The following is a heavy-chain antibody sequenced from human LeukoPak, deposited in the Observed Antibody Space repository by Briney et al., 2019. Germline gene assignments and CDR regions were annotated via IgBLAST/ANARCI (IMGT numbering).Heavy chain of an antibody. D-gene: IGHD3-16*02. CDR1: GGTFSSYA. Sequence: ASVKVSCKASGGTFSSYAISWVRQAPGQGLEWMGWINPNSGGTNYAQKFQGRVTMTRDTSISTAYMELSRLRSDDTAVYYCARDSWDDYVWGSYPAHWFDPWGQGTLVTVSS. V-gene: IGHV1-2*02. J-gene: IGHJ5*02. CDR3: ARDSWDDYVWGSYPAHWFDP. CDR2: INPNSGGT.